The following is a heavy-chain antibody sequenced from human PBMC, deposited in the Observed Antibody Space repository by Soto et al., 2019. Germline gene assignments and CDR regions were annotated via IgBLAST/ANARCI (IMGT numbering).Heavy chain of an antibody. Sequence: LRLSCAASGFTFSSYAMHWVRQAPGKGLEWVAVISYDGSNKYYADSVKGRFTISRDNSKNTLYLQMNSLRAEDTAVYYCARDLGYDFWSGPLGYWGQGTLVTVSS. CDR2: ISYDGSNK. CDR1: GFTFSSYA. D-gene: IGHD3-3*01. V-gene: IGHV3-30-3*01. J-gene: IGHJ4*02. CDR3: ARDLGYDFWSGPLGY.